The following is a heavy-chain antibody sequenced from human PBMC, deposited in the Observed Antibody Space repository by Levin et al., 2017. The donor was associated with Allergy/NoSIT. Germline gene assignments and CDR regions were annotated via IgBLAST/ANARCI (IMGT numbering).Heavy chain of an antibody. CDR2: ISEDGGTT. V-gene: IGHV3-23*01. D-gene: IGHD1-7*01. CDR3: SKGGANVPRTRVFDC. CDR1: GFTFKNYA. Sequence: GESLKISCEASGFTFKNYAMGWVRQAPGKGLEWVSIISEDGGTTHYADSVKGRFTISRENSKSTLHLQINNLRAEDAAVYYWSKGGANVPRTRVFDCWGQGTLVTVSS. J-gene: IGHJ4*02.